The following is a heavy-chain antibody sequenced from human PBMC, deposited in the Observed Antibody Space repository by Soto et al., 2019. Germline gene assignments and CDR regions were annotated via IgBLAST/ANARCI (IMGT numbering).Heavy chain of an antibody. V-gene: IGHV3-7*01. CDR1: GFRFSTYW. CDR2: IKQDANEM. Sequence: EVQVVESGGGLVQPGGSLRLSCAASGFRFSTYWMSWVRQAPGKGLEWLANIKQDANEMYYVDSVKGRFTISGESAKNSLFLIMDSLRVEDTAVYYCAAYSTSRHAAFDIWGQGTMVIVSS. D-gene: IGHD6-6*01. CDR3: AAYSTSRHAAFDI. J-gene: IGHJ3*02.